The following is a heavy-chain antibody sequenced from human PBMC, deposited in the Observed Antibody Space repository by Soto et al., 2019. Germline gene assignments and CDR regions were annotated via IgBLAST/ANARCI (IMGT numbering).Heavy chain of an antibody. V-gene: IGHV3-66*01. CDR1: GFTVSTYY. CDR2: IYSAGSA. J-gene: IGHJ4*02. CDR3: ARVPSSSYHYFDY. D-gene: IGHD6-13*01. Sequence: GGSLRLSCAASGFTVSTYYMSWVRQAPGKGLEWVSVIYSAGSADFADSVKGRFTVSRDNSKNTLFLQMSSLRAEDTAVYYCARVPSSSYHYFDYWGQGTLVTV.